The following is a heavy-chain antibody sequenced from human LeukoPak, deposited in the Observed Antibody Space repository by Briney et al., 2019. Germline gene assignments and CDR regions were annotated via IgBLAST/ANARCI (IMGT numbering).Heavy chain of an antibody. D-gene: IGHD6-13*01. CDR1: GFTFSSYG. Sequence: GRSLRLSCAASGFTFSSYGMHWVRQAPGKGLERVALIWYDGSSKYYADSVKGRFTISRDNSKNTLYLQMNSLRAEDTALYYCARQLLEDSSSWYKSYYYYMDVWGKGTTVTVSS. J-gene: IGHJ6*03. CDR3: ARQLLEDSSSWYKSYYYYMDV. CDR2: IWYDGSSK. V-gene: IGHV3-33*01.